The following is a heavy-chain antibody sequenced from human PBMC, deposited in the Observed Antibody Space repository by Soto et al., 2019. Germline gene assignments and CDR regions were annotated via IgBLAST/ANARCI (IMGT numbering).Heavy chain of an antibody. CDR2: ISAYNGNT. D-gene: IGHD3-10*01. V-gene: IGHV1-18*01. CDR1: GYTFTSYG. Sequence: QVQLVQSGAEVKKPGASVKVSCKASGYTFTSYGISWVRQAPGQGLEWMGWISAYNGNTNYAQKLQGRVTMTTDTSTSTAYLELRLLRSDDAAVYYCAKADVLLWFGELRGYGMDVWGQGTTVTVSS. CDR3: AKADVLLWFGELRGYGMDV. J-gene: IGHJ6*02.